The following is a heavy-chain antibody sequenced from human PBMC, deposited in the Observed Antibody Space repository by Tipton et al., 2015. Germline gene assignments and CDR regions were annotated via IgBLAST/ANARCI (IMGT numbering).Heavy chain of an antibody. CDR2: IYPGDSDP. CDR3: ARGEVTAIDY. V-gene: IGHV5-51*01. CDR1: GYNFSNFW. Sequence: QLVQSGAEVKKPGESLKISCKGSGYNFSNFWIGWVRQMPGKGLEWMGFIYPGDSDPTYSPSFQGQVTISVDKSISTAYLQWSSLEASDTAIYFCARGEVTAIDYWGQGTLVTVSS. D-gene: IGHD2-21*02. J-gene: IGHJ4*02.